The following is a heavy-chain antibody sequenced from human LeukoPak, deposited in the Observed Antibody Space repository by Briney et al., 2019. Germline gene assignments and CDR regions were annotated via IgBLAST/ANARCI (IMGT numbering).Heavy chain of an antibody. D-gene: IGHD4-23*01. CDR1: GYTFTSNY. CDR2: INPSGGAT. J-gene: IGHJ4*02. V-gene: IGHV1-46*01. Sequence: ASVTVSCKASGYTFTSNYIHWLGQAPGQGREWVGIINPSGGATSYAQKFQGRVTMTRETSTSTVYMELSSLRSQDTTVYYCARATVVMYYFDYWGQGTLVTASS. CDR3: ARATVVMYYFDY.